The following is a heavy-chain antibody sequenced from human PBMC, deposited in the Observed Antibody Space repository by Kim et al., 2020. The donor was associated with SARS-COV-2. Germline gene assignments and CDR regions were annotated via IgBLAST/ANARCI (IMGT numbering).Heavy chain of an antibody. Sequence: GGSLRLSCATSGFMFSTYWMTWVRQAPGKGLEWVANIQQEGNEKHYVDSVKVRFTISRDNAQNSLHLQMDSLRAEDTAVYYCALGVDYLDYWGQGTLVT. CDR1: GFMFSTYW. J-gene: IGHJ4*02. CDR3: ALGVDYLDY. D-gene: IGHD3-3*01. CDR2: IQQEGNEK. V-gene: IGHV3-7*01.